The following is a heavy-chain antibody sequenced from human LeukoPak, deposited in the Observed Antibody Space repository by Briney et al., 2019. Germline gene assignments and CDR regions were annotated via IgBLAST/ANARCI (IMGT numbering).Heavy chain of an antibody. V-gene: IGHV3-30-3*01. CDR1: GFTFSRHV. D-gene: IGHD5-12*01. CDR3: VRRQGESGFDVAY. CDR2: IAYDGIDK. J-gene: IGHJ4*02. Sequence: GGSLRLSCAGSGFTFSRHVMHWVRQAPGKGLEWVAVIAYDGIDKFYADSVKGRFSISRDNSKNTLYLQMSSLRPEDTAIYYCVRRQGESGFDVAYWGQGTLVTVSS.